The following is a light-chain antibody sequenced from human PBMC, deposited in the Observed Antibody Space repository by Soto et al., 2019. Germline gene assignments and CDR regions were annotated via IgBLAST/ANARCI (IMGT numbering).Light chain of an antibody. Sequence: ALTQPRSVSGSPGQSVTISCTGTSSDVGAYNYVSWYQQHPGKAPKLMIFDVTKRPSGVPDRFSGSKSGNTASLTISGLQAEDEADYFCCSYAGTYTYVFGTGTKVTVL. CDR1: SSDVGAYNY. V-gene: IGLV2-11*01. CDR2: DVT. J-gene: IGLJ1*01. CDR3: CSYAGTYTYV.